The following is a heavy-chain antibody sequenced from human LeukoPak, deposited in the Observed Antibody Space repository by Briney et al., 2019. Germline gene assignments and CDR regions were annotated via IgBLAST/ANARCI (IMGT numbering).Heavy chain of an antibody. D-gene: IGHD5-18*01. CDR3: ARGLGHSYGNGDY. V-gene: IGHV3-7*03. CDR2: IKQDGSEK. J-gene: IGHJ4*02. CDR1: GFTFSSYW. Sequence: GGSLRLSCAASGFTFSSYWMSWVRQAPGKGLEWVANIKQDGSEKYYVDSVKGRFAISRDNAKNSLYLQLNSLRVEDTAVYYCARGLGHSYGNGDYWGQGTLVTVSS.